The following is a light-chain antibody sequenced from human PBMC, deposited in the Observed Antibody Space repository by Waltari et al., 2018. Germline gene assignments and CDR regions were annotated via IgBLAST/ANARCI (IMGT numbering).Light chain of an antibody. J-gene: IGLJ1*01. CDR3: LLSYSGARLYV. Sequence: QAVVTQEPSLTVSPGGTVTLTCGSSTGAVTSGHYPYLFQQKPGQAPRTLIYDTSNKHSWTPARFSGSLLGGKAALTLSGAQPEDEAEYYCLLSYSGARLYVFGTGTKVTVL. CDR1: TGAVTSGHY. CDR2: DTS. V-gene: IGLV7-46*01.